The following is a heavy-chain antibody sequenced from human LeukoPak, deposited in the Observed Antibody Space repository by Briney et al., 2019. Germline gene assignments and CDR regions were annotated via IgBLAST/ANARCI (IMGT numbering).Heavy chain of an antibody. CDR1: GFTFDDYA. CDR2: ISWNSGSI. J-gene: IGHJ4*02. V-gene: IGHV3-9*01. D-gene: IGHD6-13*01. CDR3: AKDIIPGGAAASSPFDY. Sequence: GGSLRLSCAASGFTFDDYAMHWVRQAPGKGLEWVPVISWNSGSIGYADSVKGRFTISRDNAKNSLYLQMNSLRAEDTALYYCAKDIIPGGAAASSPFDYWGQGTLVTVSS.